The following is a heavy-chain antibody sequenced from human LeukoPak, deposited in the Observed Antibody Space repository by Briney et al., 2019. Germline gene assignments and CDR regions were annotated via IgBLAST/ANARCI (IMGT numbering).Heavy chain of an antibody. Sequence: SQTLSLTCAVSGGSIRSGGYSWSWIRQPPGKVLEWIGYIYHSGSTYYNPSLKSRVTISVDRSKNQFSLKLSSVTAADTAVYYCARGVSPSSYYYGSGSLVWFDPWGQGTLVTVSS. J-gene: IGHJ5*02. D-gene: IGHD3-10*01. V-gene: IGHV4-30-2*01. CDR3: ARGVSPSSYYYGSGSLVWFDP. CDR2: IYHSGST. CDR1: GGSIRSGGYS.